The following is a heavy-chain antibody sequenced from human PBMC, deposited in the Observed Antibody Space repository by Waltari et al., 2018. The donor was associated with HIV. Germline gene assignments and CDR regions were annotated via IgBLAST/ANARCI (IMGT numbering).Heavy chain of an antibody. V-gene: IGHV3-30*01. Sequence: QVQLVESGGGVVQPGRYLRLSCAASGFTFSSYAMHWVRQAPGKGLEWVAVISYDGSNKDYADSVKGRFTISRDNSKNTLYLQMNSLRAEDTAVYYCARAPIVGDAFDIWGQGTMVTVSS. CDR3: ARAPIVGDAFDI. CDR1: GFTFSSYA. D-gene: IGHD3-22*01. J-gene: IGHJ3*02. CDR2: ISYDGSNK.